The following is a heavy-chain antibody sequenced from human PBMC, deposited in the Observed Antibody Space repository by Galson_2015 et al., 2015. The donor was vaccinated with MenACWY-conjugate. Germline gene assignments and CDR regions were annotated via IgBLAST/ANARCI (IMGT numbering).Heavy chain of an antibody. Sequence: SLRLSCAASGFTVSSNYMSWVRQAPGKGLEWVSVIYGGGSTYYADSVKGRFSTSRDNSKNTVNLQMNSLRPEDTAVYYCASSPPSTQLSLADWSFDLWGRGTLVTVPS. CDR1: GFTVSSNY. V-gene: IGHV3-53*01. CDR3: ASSPPSTQLSLADWSFDL. CDR2: IYGGGST. J-gene: IGHJ2*01. D-gene: IGHD5-18*01.